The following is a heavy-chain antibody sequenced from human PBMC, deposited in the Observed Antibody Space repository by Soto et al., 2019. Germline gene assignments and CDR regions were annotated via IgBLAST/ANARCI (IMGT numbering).Heavy chain of an antibody. CDR3: ARDLIAAAGMPYYYYGMDV. V-gene: IGHV1-3*01. J-gene: IGHJ6*02. Sequence: ASVKVSCKASGYTFTSYAMHWVRQAPGQRLEWMGWINAGNGNTKYSQKFQGRVTITRDTSTSTVYMELSSLRSEDTAVYYCARDLIAAAGMPYYYYGMDVWGQGTTVTVSS. CDR1: GYTFTSYA. CDR2: INAGNGNT. D-gene: IGHD6-13*01.